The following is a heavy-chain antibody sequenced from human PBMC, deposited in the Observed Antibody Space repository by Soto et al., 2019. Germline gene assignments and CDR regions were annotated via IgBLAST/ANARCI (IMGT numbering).Heavy chain of an antibody. Sequence: QVQLQESGPGLVKPSGTLSLTCAVSGGSISSSYWWSWVRQPPGKGLEWIGEIYRSGSTNYNTSLKSRVTISVDKSKNQFSLKVTSVTAADTAVYYCARVSGSYYYGMDVWGQGTTVTVSS. CDR3: ARVSGSYYYGMDV. CDR1: GGSISSSYW. CDR2: IYRSGST. V-gene: IGHV4-4*02. J-gene: IGHJ6*02.